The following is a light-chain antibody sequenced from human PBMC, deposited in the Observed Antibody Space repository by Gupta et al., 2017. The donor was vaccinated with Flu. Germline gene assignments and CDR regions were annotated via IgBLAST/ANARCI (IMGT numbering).Light chain of an antibody. V-gene: IGKV1-33*01. CDR1: QDITNY. J-gene: IGKJ4*01. CDR2: DAS. CDR3: QQDDNLPIT. Sequence: DIQMTQSPSSLSASVGDRVTITCQASQDITNYLNWYQQKPGNAPKILIYDASNLESGVPSRFSGSGSGTXFTFTIXSLQPEDFATYFCQQDDNLPITFGXGTKVEIK.